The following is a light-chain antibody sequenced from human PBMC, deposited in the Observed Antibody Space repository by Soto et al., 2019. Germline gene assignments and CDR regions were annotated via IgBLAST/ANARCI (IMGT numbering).Light chain of an antibody. V-gene: IGKV1-6*01. CDR1: QGVRND. CDR3: LQDYNYPYT. J-gene: IGKJ2*01. Sequence: AIQMTQSPSSLSGSVGDRVTITCRASQGVRNDLGWYQQKPGKAPKLLIYAVSSLQSGVSSRFSGSGSDTDFTLTISSLQPQDVATYYCLQDYNYPYTFGQGTKLEIK. CDR2: AVS.